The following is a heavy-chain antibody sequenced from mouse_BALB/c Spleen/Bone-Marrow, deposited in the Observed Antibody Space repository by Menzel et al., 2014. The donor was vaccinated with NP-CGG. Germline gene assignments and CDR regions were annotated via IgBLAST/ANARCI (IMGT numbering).Heavy chain of an antibody. J-gene: IGHJ2*01. CDR1: GCTFTSYY. Sequence: QVQLQQSGPELVKPGASVRISCKAAGCTFTSYYIHWVKQRPGQGLEWIGWIYPGNVNTKYNEKLKGKATLTADKSSSTAYIQLSSLTSEDSAVYFCAREANWNFDYWGQGTTLTVSS. V-gene: IGHV1S56*01. CDR3: AREANWNFDY. D-gene: IGHD4-1*01. CDR2: IYPGNVNT.